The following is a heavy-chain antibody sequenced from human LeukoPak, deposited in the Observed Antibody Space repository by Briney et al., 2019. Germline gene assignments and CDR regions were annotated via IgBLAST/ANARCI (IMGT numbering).Heavy chain of an antibody. Sequence: GGSLRLSCAASGFTFSNVRMNWVRQAPGKGLEWVGRIKSKTDGGTTDYAAPVKGRFTISRDDSKNTLYLQMNSLKTEDTAVYYCTTGYYDSSGLILDYWGQGTLVTVSS. D-gene: IGHD3-22*01. J-gene: IGHJ4*02. V-gene: IGHV3-15*01. CDR2: IKSKTDGGTT. CDR3: TTGYYDSSGLILDY. CDR1: GFTFSNVR.